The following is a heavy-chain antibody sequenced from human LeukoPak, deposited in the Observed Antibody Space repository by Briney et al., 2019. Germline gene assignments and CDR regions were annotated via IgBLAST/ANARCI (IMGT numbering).Heavy chain of an antibody. CDR2: ISSSGSTI. CDR1: GFTFSNYY. D-gene: IGHD6-13*01. Sequence: GGSLRLSCAASGFTFSNYYMSWIRQAPGKGLEWVSYISSSGSTIYYADSVKGRFTISRDNAKNSLYLQMNSLRAEDTAVYYCAGGSSSWCFDYWGQGTLVTVSS. J-gene: IGHJ4*02. CDR3: AGGSSSWCFDY. V-gene: IGHV3-11*01.